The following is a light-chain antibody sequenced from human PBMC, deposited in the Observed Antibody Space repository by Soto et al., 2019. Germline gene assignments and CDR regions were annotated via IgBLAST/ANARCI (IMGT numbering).Light chain of an antibody. CDR2: DAS. CDR1: QGISSW. Sequence: DIQMTQSPSTLSASVGDRVTITCRAGQGISSWLAWYQQKPGKAPKLLIYDASSLESGVPSRFSGSGSDTEFTLTINNLQPDDFATYHCQQYNRYSLTFGGGTKVEIK. CDR3: QQYNRYSLT. V-gene: IGKV1-5*01. J-gene: IGKJ4*01.